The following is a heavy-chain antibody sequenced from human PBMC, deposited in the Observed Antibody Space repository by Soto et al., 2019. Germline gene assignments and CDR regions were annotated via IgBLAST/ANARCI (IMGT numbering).Heavy chain of an antibody. Sequence: GGSLRLSCAASGFTFDNYAMHWVRQAPGRGLEWVSGISWNSNTIAYADSVKGRFTISRDNAKNSLYLQMNSLRAEDTAFYYCAKDTGPNWGQGTLVTVSS. CDR2: ISWNSNTI. CDR3: AKDTGPN. V-gene: IGHV3-9*01. CDR1: GFTFDNYA. J-gene: IGHJ4*02.